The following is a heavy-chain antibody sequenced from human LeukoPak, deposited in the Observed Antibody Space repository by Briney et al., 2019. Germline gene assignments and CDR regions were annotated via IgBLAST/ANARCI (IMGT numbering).Heavy chain of an antibody. CDR1: GFTFSSYA. D-gene: IGHD6-13*01. CDR2: ISSSGSTI. J-gene: IGHJ6*02. V-gene: IGHV3-48*03. CDR3: ARDKTGSSWYHPQPYYYYGMDV. Sequence: PGGSLRLSCAASGFTFSSYAMSWVRQAPGKGLEWVSYISSSGSTIYYADSVNGRFTISRDNAKNSLYLQMNSLRAEDTAVYYCARDKTGSSWYHPQPYYYYGMDVWGQGTTVTVSS.